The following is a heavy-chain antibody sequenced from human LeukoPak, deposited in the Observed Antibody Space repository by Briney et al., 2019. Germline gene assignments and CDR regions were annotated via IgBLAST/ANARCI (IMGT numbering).Heavy chain of an antibody. D-gene: IGHD6-6*01. V-gene: IGHV4-59*12. J-gene: IGHJ4*02. Sequence: SETLSLTCTVSGGSISSYYWSWIRQPPGKGLEWIGYIYYSGTTNYNPSLKSRVTISVDTSKNQFSLKLSSVTAADTAVYYCARGFSSSSSFFYWGQGTLVTVSS. CDR2: IYYSGTT. CDR1: GGSISSYY. CDR3: ARGFSSSSSFFY.